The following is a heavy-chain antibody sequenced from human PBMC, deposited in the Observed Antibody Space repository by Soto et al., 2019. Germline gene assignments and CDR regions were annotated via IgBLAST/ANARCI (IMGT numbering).Heavy chain of an antibody. J-gene: IGHJ4*02. CDR2: IYYSGST. CDR1: GGSISSSSYY. V-gene: IGHV4-39*01. CDR3: ARRDYGDYTRNDY. D-gene: IGHD4-17*01. Sequence: QLQLQESGPGLVKPSETLSLTCTVSGGSISSSSYYWGWIRQPPGKGLEWIGSIYYSGSTYYNPSLKSRVTISVDTSKNQFSLKLSSVTAADTAVYYCARRDYGDYTRNDYWGQGTLVTVSS.